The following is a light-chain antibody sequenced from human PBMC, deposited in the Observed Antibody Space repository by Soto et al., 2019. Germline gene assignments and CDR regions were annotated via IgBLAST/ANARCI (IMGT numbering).Light chain of an antibody. CDR1: ESIRTW. Sequence: DIQMTQSPTTLSASIGDRVTITCRARESIRTWLAWYQHKPGKAPQFLIYDASTLESGVPSRFSGSGSGTEFTLTISSLQPDDFATYYCQQYNSYSVTFGQGTKVDIK. CDR3: QQYNSYSVT. V-gene: IGKV1-5*01. J-gene: IGKJ1*01. CDR2: DAS.